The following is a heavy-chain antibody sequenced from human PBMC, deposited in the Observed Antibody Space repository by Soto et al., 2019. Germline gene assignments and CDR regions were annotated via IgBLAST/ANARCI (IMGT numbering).Heavy chain of an antibody. V-gene: IGHV4-34*01. D-gene: IGHD1-7*01. Sequence: SETLSLTCAVYGGSFSGYYWSWIRQPPGKGLEWIGEINHSGSTNYNPSLKSRVTISVDTSKNQFSLNLSFVTAADTAVYYCATMGTPATGLYYFDNWGQGTLVTVSS. J-gene: IGHJ4*02. CDR3: ATMGTPATGLYYFDN. CDR2: INHSGST. CDR1: GGSFSGYY.